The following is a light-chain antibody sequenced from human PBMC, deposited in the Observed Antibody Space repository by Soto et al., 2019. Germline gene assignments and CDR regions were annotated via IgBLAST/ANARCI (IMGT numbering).Light chain of an antibody. CDR2: GAS. Sequence: EIVMTQSPATLSVSPGERATLSCRASQSVSSNLAWYQQKPGQAPRLLIYGASNRATGIPARFSGSGSGTEFTLTLSSLQSEDFEVYYCHQYNNWHPYTFGQGTKLEIK. J-gene: IGKJ2*01. V-gene: IGKV3-15*01. CDR3: HQYNNWHPYT. CDR1: QSVSSN.